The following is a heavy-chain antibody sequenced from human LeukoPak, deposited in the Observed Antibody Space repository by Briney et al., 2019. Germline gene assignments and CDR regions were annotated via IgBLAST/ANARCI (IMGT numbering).Heavy chain of an antibody. J-gene: IGHJ5*02. CDR1: GFTVSSNY. D-gene: IGHD6-13*01. CDR3: ARYSSSRSNWFDP. Sequence: GGSLRLSCAASGFTVSSNYMSWVRQAPGKGLEWVSVIYSGGSTYYADSVKGRFTISRDNSKNTLYLQMNSLRAEDTAVYYCARYSSSRSNWFDPWGQGTLVTVSS. CDR2: IYSGGST. V-gene: IGHV3-66*01.